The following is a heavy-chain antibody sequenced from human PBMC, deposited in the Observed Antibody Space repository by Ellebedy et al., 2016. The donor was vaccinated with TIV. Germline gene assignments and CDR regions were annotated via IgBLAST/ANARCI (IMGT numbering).Heavy chain of an antibody. CDR2: ISYDGTTQ. D-gene: IGHD3-16*01. CDR1: GFTFSSYP. CDR3: VTWGQSYGR. J-gene: IGHJ4*02. Sequence: GESLKISCTVSGFTFSSYPIHWVRLAPGKGLEWVTLISYDGTTQYNADSVKGRFTISRDNSKNTVYLQMNSLRVDDTAVYYCVTWGQSYGRWGQGSLVTISS. V-gene: IGHV3-30-3*01.